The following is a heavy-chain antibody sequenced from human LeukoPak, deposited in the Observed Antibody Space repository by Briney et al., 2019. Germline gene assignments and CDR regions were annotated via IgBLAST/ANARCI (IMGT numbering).Heavy chain of an antibody. J-gene: IGHJ6*03. V-gene: IGHV3-23*01. Sequence: PGGSLGLSCEASGFTFNTYSMNWARQAPGKGLEWVSSISASGGSTKYADSVKGRFTISRDNSKNTVYLQMNNLRADDTAVYYCAKEEVTYYDVLTGYFTPYMDVWGKGTTVTISS. CDR2: ISASGGST. CDR1: GFTFNTYS. D-gene: IGHD3/OR15-3a*01. CDR3: AKEEVTYYDVLTGYFTPYMDV.